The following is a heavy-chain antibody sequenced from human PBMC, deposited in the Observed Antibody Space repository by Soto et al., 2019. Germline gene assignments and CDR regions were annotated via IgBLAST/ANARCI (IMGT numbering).Heavy chain of an antibody. CDR1: GFSFSSYG. Sequence: QVQLVESGGGVVQPGRSLRLSCVASGFSFSSYGMHWVRQARGKGAEWVAVIWYDGSNKHYADSVKGRFTISRDNSMQTLFLQMNTLRVEDTAVYFCARDLDITVLENDFDPWGQGTLVTVSS. CDR3: ARDLDITVLENDFDP. V-gene: IGHV3-33*01. CDR2: IWYDGSNK. D-gene: IGHD6-19*01. J-gene: IGHJ5*02.